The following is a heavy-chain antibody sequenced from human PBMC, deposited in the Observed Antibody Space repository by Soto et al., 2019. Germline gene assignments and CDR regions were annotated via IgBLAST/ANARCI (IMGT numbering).Heavy chain of an antibody. J-gene: IGHJ6*02. CDR2: INAGNGNT. Sequence: ASVKISCKGSEYTLTTDAMQWVRKAPGQRLEWMGWINAGNGNTKYSQKFQGRVTITRDTSASTAYMELSSLRSEDTAVYYCARLGTRIYYYGMDVWGQGTTVTVSS. D-gene: IGHD1-7*01. CDR1: EYTLTTDA. V-gene: IGHV1-3*01. CDR3: ARLGTRIYYYGMDV.